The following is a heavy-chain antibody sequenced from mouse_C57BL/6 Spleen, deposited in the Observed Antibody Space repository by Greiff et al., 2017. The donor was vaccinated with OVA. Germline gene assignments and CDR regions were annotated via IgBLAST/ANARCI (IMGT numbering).Heavy chain of an antibody. J-gene: IGHJ1*03. CDR2: INPSSGYT. Sequence: VKLVESGAELARPGASVKMSCKASGYTFTSYTMHWVKQRPGQGLEWIGYINPSSGYTKYNQKFKDKATLTADKSSSTAYMQLSSLTSEDSAVYYCARDYGSSSWYFDVWGTGTTVTVSS. D-gene: IGHD1-1*01. V-gene: IGHV1-4*01. CDR1: GYTFTSYT. CDR3: ARDYGSSSWYFDV.